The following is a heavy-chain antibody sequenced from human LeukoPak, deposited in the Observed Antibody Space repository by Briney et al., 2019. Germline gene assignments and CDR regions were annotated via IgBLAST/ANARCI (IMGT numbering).Heavy chain of an antibody. J-gene: IGHJ4*02. CDR2: INPDSGGT. CDR1: GYTFTGYY. CDR3: ARSPFPWLPLYCDY. D-gene: IGHD5-24*01. Sequence: ASVKVSCKASGYTFTGYYMHWVRQAPGQGLEWMGWINPDSGGTNYAQKFQGRVTMTRDTSISTAYMEVSRLRSDDTAVYYCARSPFPWLPLYCDYWGQGTLVTVSS. V-gene: IGHV1-2*02.